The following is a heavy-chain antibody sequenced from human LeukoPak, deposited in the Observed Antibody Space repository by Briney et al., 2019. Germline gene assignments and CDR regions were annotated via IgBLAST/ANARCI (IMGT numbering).Heavy chain of an antibody. CDR2: ISPSGGAI. J-gene: IGHJ4*02. V-gene: IGHV3-11*04. Sequence: PGGSLRLSCAASGFTLSDYYMSWIRQAPGKGLEWLAFISPSGGAIYYADSVKGRFTISRDNAKNSLYLQMNSLKAEDTAVYYCARGLFVAGSFFDSWGQGTLVTVSS. D-gene: IGHD1-26*01. CDR3: ARGLFVAGSFFDS. CDR1: GFTLSDYY.